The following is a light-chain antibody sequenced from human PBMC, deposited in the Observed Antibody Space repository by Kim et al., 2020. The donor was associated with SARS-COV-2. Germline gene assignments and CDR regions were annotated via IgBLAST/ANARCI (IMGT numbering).Light chain of an antibody. Sequence: VALGQTVRITCQGDSLRSYYASWYQQKPGQAPIVVIYGKNNRPSGIPDRFSGSSSGNTASLTITGAQAEDEADYYCNSRDSSDNLVFGGGTQLTVL. CDR2: GKN. CDR1: SLRSYY. J-gene: IGLJ3*02. V-gene: IGLV3-19*01. CDR3: NSRDSSDNLV.